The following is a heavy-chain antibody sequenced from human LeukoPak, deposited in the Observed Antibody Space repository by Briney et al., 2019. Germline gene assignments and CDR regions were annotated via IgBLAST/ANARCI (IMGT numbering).Heavy chain of an antibody. CDR2: ISYDGSNE. CDR3: GKNLGVTMVRGVIDY. V-gene: IGHV3-30*18. D-gene: IGHD3-10*01. CDR1: GFTFSTYG. Sequence: GGSLRLSCAASGFTFSTYGTHWVRQAPGKGLEWGAVISYDGSNEYYADSVKGRFTISRDNSKKSVYLQMNSLRGEDTAVYYCGKNLGVTMVRGVIDYWGQGTVVTVP. J-gene: IGHJ4*02.